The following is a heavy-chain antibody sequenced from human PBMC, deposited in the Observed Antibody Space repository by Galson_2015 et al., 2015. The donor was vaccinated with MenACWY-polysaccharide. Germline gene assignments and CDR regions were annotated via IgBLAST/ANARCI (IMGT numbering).Heavy chain of an antibody. D-gene: IGHD3-10*01. CDR1: GFTFSSFA. CDR2: IANGGGNT. V-gene: IGHV3-23*01. J-gene: IGHJ4*02. CDR3: VKGGWGTVLDY. Sequence: SLRLSCAASGFTFSSFAMAWVRQPPGKGLAWVSTIANGGGNTYHSDSVRGRFTVSRDDSKDTFYLQMNSLTVEDTAVYYCVKGGWGTVLDYWGQGTQVTVSS.